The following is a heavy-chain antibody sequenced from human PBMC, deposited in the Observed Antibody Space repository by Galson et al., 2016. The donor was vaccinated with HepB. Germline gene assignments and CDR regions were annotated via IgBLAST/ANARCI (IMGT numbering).Heavy chain of an antibody. Sequence: SLRLSCAASGFPFSPYAMSWVRQPPGKGLEWVSSLSGSGDVTHHAASVKGRFTISRDNSKNTLYLQMNSLRAEDTAPYYCAKSGVWGTHRSPDYWGQGTLVTVSS. J-gene: IGHJ4*02. CDR2: LSGSGDVT. CDR3: AKSGVWGTHRSPDY. D-gene: IGHD3-16*02. V-gene: IGHV3-23*01. CDR1: GFPFSPYA.